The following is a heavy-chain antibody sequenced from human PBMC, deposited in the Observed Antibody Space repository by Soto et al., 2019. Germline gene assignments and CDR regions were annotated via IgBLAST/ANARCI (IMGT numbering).Heavy chain of an antibody. CDR2: IYHSGST. V-gene: IGHV4-4*02. D-gene: IGHD3-22*01. J-gene: IGHJ5*02. CDR3: ATYYDSSGYYPSGCDP. Sequence: PSETLSLTCAVSGGSISSSNWWSWVRQPPGKGLEWIGEIYHSGSTNYNPSLKSRVTISVDKSKNQFSLKLSSVTAADTAVYYCATYYDSSGYYPSGCDPWGQGTLVTVS. CDR1: GGSISSSNW.